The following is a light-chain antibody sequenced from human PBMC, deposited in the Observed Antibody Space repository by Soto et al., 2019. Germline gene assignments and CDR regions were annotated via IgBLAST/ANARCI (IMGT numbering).Light chain of an antibody. CDR1: QTIKNY. Sequence: DIQMTQSPSSLSASVGDRVTITCRASQTIKNYLNWYQQKPGKAPKVLIYAISSLQSGVPLRFSGSGSGTHFTLTIDNLQPEDVGTYYCQQSYSIPPAFGQGTKVEIK. CDR2: AIS. J-gene: IGKJ1*01. V-gene: IGKV1-39*01. CDR3: QQSYSIPPA.